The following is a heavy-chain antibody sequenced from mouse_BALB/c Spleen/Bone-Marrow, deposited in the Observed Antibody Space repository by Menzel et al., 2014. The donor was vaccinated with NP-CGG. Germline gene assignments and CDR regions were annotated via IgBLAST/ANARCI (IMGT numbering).Heavy chain of an antibody. CDR3: VRGNYGNYVDYFDF. Sequence: DVKLVESGGGLVQPGGSLKLSCAASGFTFSNYGMSWVRQTPDERLELVATINSNGGSTYYPDSVKGRFTISRDTAKNTLYLQMSSLKSEETAMYYCVRGNYGNYVDYFDFWGQGTTLTVSS. V-gene: IGHV5-6-3*01. D-gene: IGHD2-1*01. CDR1: GFTFSNYG. CDR2: INSNGGST. J-gene: IGHJ2*01.